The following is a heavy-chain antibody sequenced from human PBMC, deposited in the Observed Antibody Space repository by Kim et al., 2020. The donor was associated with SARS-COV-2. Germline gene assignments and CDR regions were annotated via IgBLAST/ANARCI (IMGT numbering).Heavy chain of an antibody. Sequence: GGSLRLSCAASGFTFSSYAMSWVRQAPGKGLEGVSAISGSGGSTYYADSVKGRFTISRDNSKNTLYLQMNSLRAEDTAVYYCAKEYGYCSSTSCYYYYGMDVWGQGTTVTVSS. J-gene: IGHJ6*02. D-gene: IGHD2-2*01. CDR1: GFTFSSYA. CDR2: ISGSGGST. CDR3: AKEYGYCSSTSCYYYYGMDV. V-gene: IGHV3-23*01.